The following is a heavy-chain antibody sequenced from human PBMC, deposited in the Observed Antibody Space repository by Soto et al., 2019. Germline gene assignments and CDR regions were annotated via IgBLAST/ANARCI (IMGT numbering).Heavy chain of an antibody. CDR2: IYSGGST. CDR1: GVTVSSNY. Sequence: EVQLVESGGGLVQPGGSPRLSCAASGVTVSSNYMSWVRQAPGKGREWVSVIYSGGSTYYADSVKGRFTISRDNSKNTLYLQMNSLRAEDTAVYYCARHGYNYGGGYFDYWGQGTLVTVSS. D-gene: IGHD5-18*01. CDR3: ARHGYNYGGGYFDY. J-gene: IGHJ4*02. V-gene: IGHV3-66*04.